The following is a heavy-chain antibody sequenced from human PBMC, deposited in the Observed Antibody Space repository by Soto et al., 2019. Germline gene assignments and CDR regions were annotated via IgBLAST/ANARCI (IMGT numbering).Heavy chain of an antibody. CDR2: ISYDGSNK. CDR1: GFTFSSYG. CDR3: AKDSITIQLWFTLDY. Sequence: GESLKISCAASGFTFSSYGIHWVRQAPGKGLEWVAVISYDGSNKYYADSVKGRFTISRDNSKNTLYLQMNSLRAEDTAVYYCAKDSITIQLWFTLDYWGQGTLVTVSS. J-gene: IGHJ4*02. V-gene: IGHV3-30*18. D-gene: IGHD5-18*01.